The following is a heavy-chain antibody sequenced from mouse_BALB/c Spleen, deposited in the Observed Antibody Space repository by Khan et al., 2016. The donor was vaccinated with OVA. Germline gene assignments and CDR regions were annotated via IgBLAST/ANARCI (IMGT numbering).Heavy chain of an antibody. V-gene: IGHV2-6*02. Sequence: QVQLQQSGPGLVAPSQSLSITCTVSGFSLTDFGVHWVRQPPGKGLEWLVLIWRDGSTTYNSALKSRLSISKDTSKSQVFLKMNSLQTDDTAMYYCARNSYPYAMDYWGQGTSVTVSS. CDR3: ARNSYPYAMDY. CDR1: GFSLTDFG. CDR2: IWRDGST. J-gene: IGHJ4*01.